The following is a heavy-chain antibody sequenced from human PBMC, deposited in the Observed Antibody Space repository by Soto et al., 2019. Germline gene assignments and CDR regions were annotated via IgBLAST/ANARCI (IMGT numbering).Heavy chain of an antibody. CDR2: ISYDGSNK. D-gene: IGHD2-15*01. Sequence: GGSLRLSCAASGFTFSSYGMHWVRQAPGKGLERVAVISYDGSNKYYADSVKGRFTISRDNSKNTLYLQMNSLRAEDTAVYYCAKDWRYCSGGSCYPTYIDYWGQGTLVTVSS. V-gene: IGHV3-30*18. J-gene: IGHJ4*02. CDR3: AKDWRYCSGGSCYPTYIDY. CDR1: GFTFSSYG.